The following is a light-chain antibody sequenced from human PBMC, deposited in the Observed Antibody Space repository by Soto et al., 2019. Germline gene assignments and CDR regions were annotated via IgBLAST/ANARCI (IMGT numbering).Light chain of an antibody. V-gene: IGLV2-14*01. CDR1: SSDVGSYNY. J-gene: IGLJ2*01. Sequence: QSALTQPASVSRSPGQSITISCTGTSSDVGSYNYVSWYQQHPGKAPKLMIYEVSNRPSGVSNRFSGSKSGNTASLTISGLQAEDEADYSCSSYTSSSTLLVVFGGGTKLTVL. CDR2: EVS. CDR3: SSYTSSSTLLVV.